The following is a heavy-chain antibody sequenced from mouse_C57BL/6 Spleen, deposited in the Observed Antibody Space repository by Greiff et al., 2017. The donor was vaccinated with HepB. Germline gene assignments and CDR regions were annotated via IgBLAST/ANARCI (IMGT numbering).Heavy chain of an antibody. Sequence: VQLQQSGPGLVQPSQSLSITCTVTGFSLTSYGVQWVRQSPGKGLEWLGVIWSGGSTDNNAAFISRLSISKDNSKGQVFFKMNSLQSDDTAIDYCARNWDYASFADWGQGTLVTVSA. D-gene: IGHD1-1*01. J-gene: IGHJ3*01. CDR2: IWSGGST. V-gene: IGHV2-2*01. CDR3: ARNWDYASFAD. CDR1: GFSLTSYG.